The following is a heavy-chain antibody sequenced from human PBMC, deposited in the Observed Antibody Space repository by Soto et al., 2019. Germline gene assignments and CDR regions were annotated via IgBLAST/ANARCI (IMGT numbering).Heavy chain of an antibody. D-gene: IGHD1-26*01. CDR2: ISRDGSNE. V-gene: IGHV3-30*04. Sequence: QVQLVESGGGVVQPGRSLRLSCAASGFTFSSYVIHWVRQTPDKGLEWVAFISRDGSNEYYADSVKGRFTISRDNSKNTVYLEMNSLRAEDTAVYYCARDDEGGSDCDLGYWGQGTLVTVSS. CDR3: ARDDEGGSDCDLGY. CDR1: GFTFSSYV. J-gene: IGHJ4*02.